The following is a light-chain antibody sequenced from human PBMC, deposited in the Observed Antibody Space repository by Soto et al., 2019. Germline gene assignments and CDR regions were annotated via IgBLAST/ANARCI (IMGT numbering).Light chain of an antibody. CDR1: SSDVGGYDY. CDR2: DVS. CDR3: SSYTSSSLYV. Sequence: QSGLTQPASVSGSPGQSITISCTGTSSDVGGYDYVSWYQHHPGKAPKLMIYDVSNRPSGVSNRFSGSKSGNTASLTISGLQAEDEADYYCSSYTSSSLYVFGTGTKLTVL. J-gene: IGLJ1*01. V-gene: IGLV2-14*03.